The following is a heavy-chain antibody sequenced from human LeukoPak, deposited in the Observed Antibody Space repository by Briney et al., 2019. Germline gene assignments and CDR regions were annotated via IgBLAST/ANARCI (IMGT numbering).Heavy chain of an antibody. J-gene: IGHJ3*02. Sequence: PGESLKISCQGSGYTFSNYWIAWVRQMPGKGLEWMGINHPADSDTRYSPSFQGQVTLSVDKSISTAYLQWSSLKASDTAFYYCARLDGVLWNAFDIWGQGTMVTVSS. CDR1: GYTFSNYW. D-gene: IGHD3-10*01. V-gene: IGHV5-51*01. CDR2: NHPADSDT. CDR3: ARLDGVLWNAFDI.